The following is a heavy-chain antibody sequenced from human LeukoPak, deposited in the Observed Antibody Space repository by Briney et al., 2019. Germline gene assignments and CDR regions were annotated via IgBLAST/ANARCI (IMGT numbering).Heavy chain of an antibody. CDR1: GYTFTSYD. J-gene: IGHJ6*03. CDR2: MNPNSGNT. D-gene: IGHD2-2*02. V-gene: IGHV1-8*01. CDR3: ARGLGWDQLLYPYYYYYYMDV. Sequence: ASVKVSCKASGYTFTSYDINWVRQTTGQGLEWMGWMNPNSGNTGYAQKFQGRVTMTRNTSISTAYMELSSLRSEDTAVYYCARGLGWDQLLYPYYYYYYMDVWGKGTTVTVSS.